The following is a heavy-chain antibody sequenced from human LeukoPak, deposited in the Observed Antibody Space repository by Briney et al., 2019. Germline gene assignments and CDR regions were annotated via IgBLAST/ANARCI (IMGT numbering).Heavy chain of an antibody. D-gene: IGHD3-10*01. J-gene: IGHJ4*02. Sequence: PGGSLRLSCAASGFTFSSYAMSWVRQAPGKGLEWVLAISGSDGSTYYADSVKGRFTISRDNSKNTLYLQMNSLRAEDTAVYYCAKDSKDYYGSGSLYWGQGTLVTVSS. CDR2: ISGSDGST. V-gene: IGHV3-23*01. CDR3: AKDSKDYYGSGSLY. CDR1: GFTFSSYA.